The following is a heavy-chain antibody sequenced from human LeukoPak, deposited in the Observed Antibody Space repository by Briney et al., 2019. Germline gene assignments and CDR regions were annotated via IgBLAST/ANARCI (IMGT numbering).Heavy chain of an antibody. Sequence: GGSLRLSCAASGFTFSSYWMSWVRQAPGKGLEWVANIKQDGSEKYYVDSVKGRFTISRDNAKNSLYLQMNSLRAEDTAVYYCARGVGDPDDPDPTYYYYMDVWGKGTTVTISS. V-gene: IGHV3-7*04. CDR3: ARGVGDPDDPDPTYYYYMDV. D-gene: IGHD3-10*01. J-gene: IGHJ6*03. CDR1: GFTFSSYW. CDR2: IKQDGSEK.